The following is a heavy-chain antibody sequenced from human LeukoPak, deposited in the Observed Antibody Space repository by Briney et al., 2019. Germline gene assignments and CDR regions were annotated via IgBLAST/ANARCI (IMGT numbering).Heavy chain of an antibody. Sequence: SETLSLTCTVSGGSISSHYWSWIRQPPGKGLEWIGYIYYSGSTNYNPSLKSRVTISVDTSKNQFSLKLSSVTAADTAVYYCARARDGYNLPYYYMDVWGKGTTVTVSS. CDR2: IYYSGST. CDR3: ARARDGYNLPYYYMDV. V-gene: IGHV4-59*11. D-gene: IGHD5-24*01. J-gene: IGHJ6*03. CDR1: GGSISSHY.